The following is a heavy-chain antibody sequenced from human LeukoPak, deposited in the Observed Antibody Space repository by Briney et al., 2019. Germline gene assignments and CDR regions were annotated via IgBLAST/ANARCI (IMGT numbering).Heavy chain of an antibody. CDR1: GYSISSGYY. CDR3: AREDSRWFDP. V-gene: IGHV4-38-2*02. CDR2: IYHSGST. Sequence: SETLSLTCAVSGYSISSGYYWGWIRQPPGKGLEWIGSIYHSGSTYYNPSLKGRVTISVDTSKNQFSLKLSSVTAADTAVYYCAREDSRWFDPWGQGTLVTVSS. D-gene: IGHD4-11*01. J-gene: IGHJ5*02.